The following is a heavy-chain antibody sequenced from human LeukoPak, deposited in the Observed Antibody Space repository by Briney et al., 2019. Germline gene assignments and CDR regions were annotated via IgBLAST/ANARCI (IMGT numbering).Heavy chain of an antibody. J-gene: IGHJ5*02. V-gene: IGHV4-39*07. Sequence: SSETLSLTCTVSGGSISNSSYYWGWIRQPPGKGLEWIGSLYYSGSTYYNPSLKSRVTISVDTSKNQFSLKLSSVTAADTAVYYCVRDELYSGYRGPWGQGTLVTVSS. CDR3: VRDELYSGYRGP. D-gene: IGHD5-12*01. CDR2: LYYSGST. CDR1: GGSISNSSYY.